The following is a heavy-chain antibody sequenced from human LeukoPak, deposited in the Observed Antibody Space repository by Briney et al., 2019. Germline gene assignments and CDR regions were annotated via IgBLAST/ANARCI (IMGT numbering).Heavy chain of an antibody. Sequence: GRSLRLSCAASGFTFSIYNMNCVRQAPGKGLEWVSSISSSSSYRYYVDSLKGRFTISRDNAKHSLYLQMNSLRAEDTAVYYCARDGGDGYNTGDAFDIWGQGTMVTVSS. CDR1: GFTFSIYN. CDR2: ISSSSSYR. V-gene: IGHV3-21*01. D-gene: IGHD5-24*01. J-gene: IGHJ3*02. CDR3: ARDGGDGYNTGDAFDI.